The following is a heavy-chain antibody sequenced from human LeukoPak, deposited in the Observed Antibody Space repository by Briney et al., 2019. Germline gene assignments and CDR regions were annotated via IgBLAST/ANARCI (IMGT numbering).Heavy chain of an antibody. CDR3: AKALGMYDFWSGYDAFDI. J-gene: IGHJ3*02. Sequence: GRSLRLSCAASEFTFSSFAMHWVRQAPGKGLEWVAFISYDGSTKYYADSVKGRFTISRDNSKNTLYVQMNSLRAEDTAVYYCAKALGMYDFWSGYDAFDIWGQGTMVTVSS. D-gene: IGHD3-3*01. V-gene: IGHV3-30*04. CDR2: ISYDGSTK. CDR1: EFTFSSFA.